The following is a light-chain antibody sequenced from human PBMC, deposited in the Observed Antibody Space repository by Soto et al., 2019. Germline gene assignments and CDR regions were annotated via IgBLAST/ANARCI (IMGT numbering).Light chain of an antibody. Sequence: DIQMTHCPSSLSASVVYRVTITCQASQDISNYLNWYQQKPGKDPKLLIYDASTLQSGVPSRFSGSGSGTEFTLTISSLQPDDFATYYCQHYNSYPFTFGGGTKV. V-gene: IGKV1-16*01. CDR3: QHYNSYPFT. J-gene: IGKJ4*01. CDR1: QDISNY. CDR2: DAS.